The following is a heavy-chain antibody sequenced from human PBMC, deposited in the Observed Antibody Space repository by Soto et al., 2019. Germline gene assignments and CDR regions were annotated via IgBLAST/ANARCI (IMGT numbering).Heavy chain of an antibody. CDR3: ARGSRDGYSMDAFDI. D-gene: IGHD5-18*01. V-gene: IGHV3-53*04. CDR1: GFTVSSNY. Sequence: EVQLVESGGGLVQPGGSLGLSYAASGFTVSSNYMSWVRQAPGKGLEWVSVIYSGGSTYYADSVKGRFTISRHNSKNTLYLQMNSLRAEDTAVYYCARGSRDGYSMDAFDIWGQGTMVTVSS. J-gene: IGHJ3*02. CDR2: IYSGGST.